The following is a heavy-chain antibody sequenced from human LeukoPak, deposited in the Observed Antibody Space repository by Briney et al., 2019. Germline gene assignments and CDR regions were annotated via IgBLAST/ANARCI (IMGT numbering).Heavy chain of an antibody. Sequence: ASVKVSCKASGYSFTTFPIHWVRQAPGQAPEWVGWIHTGNGDTKYSQAFQDRVTTARDTPATTAFMELSSLRSEDTAVYCCARDAAGLLDHWGQGTLVTVSS. CDR3: ARDAAGLLDH. D-gene: IGHD6-25*01. V-gene: IGHV1-3*04. CDR2: IHTGNGDT. CDR1: GYSFTTFP. J-gene: IGHJ4*02.